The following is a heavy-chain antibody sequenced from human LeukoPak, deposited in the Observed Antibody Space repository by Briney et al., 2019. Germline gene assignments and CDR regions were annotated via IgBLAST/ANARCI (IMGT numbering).Heavy chain of an antibody. CDR1: GFPFSSYE. Sequence: RGSLRLSCAASGFPFSSYEMNWVRQAPGKGLEWVSYISSSGSTIYYADSVKGRFTISRDNAKNSLYLQMNSLRAEDTAVYYCARAPEYCSGGSCYRDAFDIWGEGTMVTVSS. CDR3: ARAPEYCSGGSCYRDAFDI. D-gene: IGHD2-15*01. V-gene: IGHV3-48*03. J-gene: IGHJ3*02. CDR2: ISSSGSTI.